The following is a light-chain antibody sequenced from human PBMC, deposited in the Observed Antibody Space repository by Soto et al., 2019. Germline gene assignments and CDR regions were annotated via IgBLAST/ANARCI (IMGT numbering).Light chain of an antibody. Sequence: SDELTQPPSVSVSPGQTARITCSGDTLPRNVVYWYQQKSGQAPILIIYGDSNRTSGIPVRFSGSSSGSGVTLTISGAQVEDEDDSYCYSAGSSGNDRWVFGSGTKLTVL. J-gene: IGLJ3*02. V-gene: IGLV3-10*03. CDR1: TLPRNV. CDR3: YSAGSSGNDRWV. CDR2: GDS.